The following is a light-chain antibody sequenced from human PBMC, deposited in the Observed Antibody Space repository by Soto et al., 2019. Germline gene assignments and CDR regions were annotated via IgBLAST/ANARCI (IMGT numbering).Light chain of an antibody. V-gene: IGLV6-57*01. CDR2: DNN. CDR3: QSYSSTTV. Sequence: NFMLTQPHSVSESPGKTVTISCTRSSGNIADNYVQWYQQRPGSSPITVMYDNNHRPSGVPDRFSGSIDSSSNSASLTISGLKTEDEGDYYCQSYSSTTVFGTGTKVTVL. J-gene: IGLJ1*01. CDR1: SGNIADNY.